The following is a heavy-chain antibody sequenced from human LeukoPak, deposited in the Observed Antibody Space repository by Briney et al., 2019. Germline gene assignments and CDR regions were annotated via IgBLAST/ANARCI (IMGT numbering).Heavy chain of an antibody. J-gene: IGHJ4*02. D-gene: IGHD3-16*01. CDR3: ARGMIDARLQD. CDR2: ISHSGSI. CDR1: GGSFSGYY. V-gene: IGHV4-34*01. Sequence: SETLSLTCAVYGGSFSGYYWSGIRQSPGKGLEWIGEISHSGSINYTPSLKSRVTLSIDTSKNQFSLKLTSVTAADTAVYYCARGMIDARLQDWGQGTLVTVSS.